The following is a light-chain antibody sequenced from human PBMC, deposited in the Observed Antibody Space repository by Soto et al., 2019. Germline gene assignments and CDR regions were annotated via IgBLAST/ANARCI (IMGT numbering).Light chain of an antibody. CDR1: QSISSY. Sequence: DIQMTQSPSSLSASVGDRVTITCRASQSISSYLNWYQQKPGKAPKLLIYAASSLQSGVPSRFSGSGSGTDFTLTISSLPPEDFATYYCQQNYSTPRTFGQGTMLEIK. J-gene: IGKJ2*01. V-gene: IGKV1-39*01. CDR3: QQNYSTPRT. CDR2: AAS.